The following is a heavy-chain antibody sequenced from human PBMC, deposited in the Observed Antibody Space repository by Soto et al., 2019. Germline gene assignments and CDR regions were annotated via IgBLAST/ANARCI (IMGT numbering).Heavy chain of an antibody. J-gene: IGHJ3*02. V-gene: IGHV4-4*02. Sequence: SQTLSLTCAVSRGSVSSSNWWRWVRQPPGKGLEWIGAIYHSGSTNYNPSLKSRVTISVDKSKNQFSLQLSSVTAADTAVYYCARDSPGGRITMVRGETLGGIDIWGQGTMVTVSS. CDR3: ARDSPGGRITMVRGETLGGIDI. D-gene: IGHD3-10*01. CDR1: RGSVSSSNW. CDR2: IYHSGST.